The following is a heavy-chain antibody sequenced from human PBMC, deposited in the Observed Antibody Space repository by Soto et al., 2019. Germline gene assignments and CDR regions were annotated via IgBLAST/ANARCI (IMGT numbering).Heavy chain of an antibody. CDR2: INHSGST. Sequence: SVTLSLTCAVYGGSFSGYYWSWIRQPPGKGLEWIGEINHSGSTNYNPSLKSRVTISVDTSKNQFSLKLSSVTAADTAVYYCARAAILPKIDYWGQGTLVTVSS. CDR3: ARAAILPKIDY. D-gene: IGHD3-3*01. V-gene: IGHV4-34*01. J-gene: IGHJ4*02. CDR1: GGSFSGYY.